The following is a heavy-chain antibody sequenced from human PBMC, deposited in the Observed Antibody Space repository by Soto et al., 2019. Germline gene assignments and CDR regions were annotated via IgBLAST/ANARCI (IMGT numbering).Heavy chain of an antibody. D-gene: IGHD2-2*02. CDR3: VREGRSSTSCNTGCAFDI. J-gene: IGHJ3*02. V-gene: IGHV3-11*01. CDR2: ISRSGNTM. CDR1: GSTSWDYD. Sequence: PGGSLRLSCADSGSTSWDYDMSWIRQAPGKGLEWVSYISRSGNTMYYGDYVKGRFTISRDNAENSVFLQMISLRAEDTAVYYCVREGRSSTSCNTGCAFDIWGQGTMVTVSS.